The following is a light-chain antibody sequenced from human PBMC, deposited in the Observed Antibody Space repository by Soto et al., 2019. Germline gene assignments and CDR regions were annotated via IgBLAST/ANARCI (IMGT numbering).Light chain of an antibody. CDR1: QSVSSSY. CDR2: GAS. CDR3: KQHNDXPWT. Sequence: EIVLTQSPGTLSLSPGERATLSCRASQSVSSSYLAWYQQRPGQPPRLIICGASTSSTGFTARFGGSGSGTDFTLTISSLQSEDFAVYFFKQHNDXPWTCGQGTKV. V-gene: IGKV3-15*01. J-gene: IGKJ1*01.